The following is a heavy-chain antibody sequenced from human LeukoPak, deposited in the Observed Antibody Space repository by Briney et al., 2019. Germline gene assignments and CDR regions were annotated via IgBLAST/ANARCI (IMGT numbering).Heavy chain of an antibody. V-gene: IGHV1-2*02. J-gene: IGHJ4*02. CDR1: GYTFTGYY. CDR2: INPNSGGT. CDR3: ARGSTYYDILTGNDY. D-gene: IGHD3-9*01. Sequence: ASVKVSCKASGYTFTGYYMHWVRQAPGQGLEWMGWINPNSGGTNYAQKFQGRVTMTRDTSISTAYMELSRLRSDDTAVYYCARGSTYYDILTGNDYWGQGTLVTVSS.